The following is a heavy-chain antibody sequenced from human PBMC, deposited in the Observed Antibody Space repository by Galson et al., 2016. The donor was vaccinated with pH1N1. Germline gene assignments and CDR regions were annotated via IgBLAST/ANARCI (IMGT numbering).Heavy chain of an antibody. J-gene: IGHJ6*02. CDR3: ATHDFWSDRYFYYGMDV. D-gene: IGHD3-3*01. CDR1: GGTFSSYA. Sequence: SVKVSCKAFGGTFSSYAISWVRQAPGQGLEWMGKIIPISGTTNYAQRLQGRVTLTADESTDTAYMEVSGLRSEDTAVYYCATHDFWSDRYFYYGMDVWGHGTTVTVSS. V-gene: IGHV1-69*13. CDR2: IIPISGTT.